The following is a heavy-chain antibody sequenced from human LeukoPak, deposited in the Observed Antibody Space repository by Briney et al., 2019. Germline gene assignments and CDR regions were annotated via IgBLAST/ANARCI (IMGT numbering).Heavy chain of an antibody. Sequence: GGSLRLSCAAPGLTFSSYGMHWVRQAPGKGLEWVAAIWYDGSNKYYTDSVKGRFTISRDNSKNTLYLQMNSLRAEDTAVYYCAREGEQWLEPIGYFDLWGRGTLVTVSS. CDR3: AREGEQWLEPIGYFDL. V-gene: IGHV3-33*01. D-gene: IGHD6-19*01. J-gene: IGHJ2*01. CDR1: GLTFSSYG. CDR2: IWYDGSNK.